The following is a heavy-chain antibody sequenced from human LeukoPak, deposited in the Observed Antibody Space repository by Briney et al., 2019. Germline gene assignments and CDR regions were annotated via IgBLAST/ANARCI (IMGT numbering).Heavy chain of an antibody. D-gene: IGHD6-19*01. CDR2: ISGSGGST. Sequence: GGSLRLSCAASGFTFSSYAMSWVRQAPGKGLEWVSAISGSGGSTYYADSVKGRFTISRDNSENTLYLQMNSLRAEDTAVYYCAKQRMSSGWSWFDPWGQGTLVTVSS. CDR1: GFTFSSYA. CDR3: AKQRMSSGWSWFDP. J-gene: IGHJ5*02. V-gene: IGHV3-23*01.